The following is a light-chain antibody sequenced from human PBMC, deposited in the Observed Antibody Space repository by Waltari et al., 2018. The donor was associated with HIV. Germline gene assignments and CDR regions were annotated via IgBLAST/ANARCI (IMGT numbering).Light chain of an antibody. Sequence: EIVLTQSPATLSLSPGERATLSCRASQSVSSYLAWYQQKPGQAPRLLIYDASTRVSGIPPRFSGSGSGTDFTLTISSLYPEDFAVYYCQQDYNLPGTFGQGTRVEIK. CDR2: DAS. CDR1: QSVSSY. CDR3: QQDYNLPGT. V-gene: IGKV3-11*01. J-gene: IGKJ1*01.